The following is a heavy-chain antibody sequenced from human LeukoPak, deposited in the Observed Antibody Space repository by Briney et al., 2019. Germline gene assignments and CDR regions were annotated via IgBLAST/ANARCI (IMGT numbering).Heavy chain of an antibody. CDR3: AKDWYNSLNYFDY. J-gene: IGHJ4*02. D-gene: IGHD1-1*01. Sequence: TGGSLRLSCAASGFTVSSNYMSWVRQAPGKGLEWVSAISATASNTYYADSVKGRFTISRDNSKSTLYLQMNSLRVDDTAVYYCAKDWYNSLNYFDYWGQGSLVTVSS. CDR2: ISATASNT. CDR1: GFTVSSNY. V-gene: IGHV3-23*01.